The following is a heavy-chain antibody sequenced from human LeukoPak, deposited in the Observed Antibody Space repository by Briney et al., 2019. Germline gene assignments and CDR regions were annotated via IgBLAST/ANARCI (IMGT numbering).Heavy chain of an antibody. V-gene: IGHV4-59*08. CDR1: GGSISSYY. CDR2: IYYSGST. CDR3: ARLVQQWLVDY. J-gene: IGHJ4*02. Sequence: SETLSLTCTVSGGSISSYYWSWIRQPPGKGLEWIGYIYYSGSTNYNPSLESRVTISVDTSKNQFSLKLSSVTAADTAVYYCARLVQQWLVDYWGQGTLVTVSS. D-gene: IGHD6-19*01.